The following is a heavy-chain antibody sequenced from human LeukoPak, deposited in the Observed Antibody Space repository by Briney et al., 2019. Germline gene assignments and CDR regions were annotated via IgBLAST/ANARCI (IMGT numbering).Heavy chain of an antibody. J-gene: IGHJ4*02. Sequence: PSETLSLTCTVSGGSISSGDYYWSWIRQPPGKGLEWIGYIYYSGSTYYNPSLKSRVTISVDTSKNQFSLKLSSVTAADTAVYYCARGSWVVAANFDYWGQGTLVTVSS. D-gene: IGHD2-15*01. CDR3: ARGSWVVAANFDY. V-gene: IGHV4-30-4*08. CDR2: IYYSGST. CDR1: GGSISSGDYY.